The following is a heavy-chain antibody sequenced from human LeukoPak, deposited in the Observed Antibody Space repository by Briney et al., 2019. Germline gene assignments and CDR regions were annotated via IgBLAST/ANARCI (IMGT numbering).Heavy chain of an antibody. J-gene: IGHJ4*02. D-gene: IGHD3-3*01. V-gene: IGHV4-39*01. CDR3: ARHDYYDLRFDY. Sequence: SETLSLTCTVSGGSISSSSYYWGWIRQPPGKGLEWIGSIYYSGSTYYNPSLKSRVTISVDTSKNQFSLKLSSVTAADTAVYYCARHDYYDLRFDYWGREPWSPSPQ. CDR2: IYYSGST. CDR1: GGSISSSSYY.